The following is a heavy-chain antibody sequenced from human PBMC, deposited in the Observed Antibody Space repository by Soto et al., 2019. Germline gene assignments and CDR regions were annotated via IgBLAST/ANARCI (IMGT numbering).Heavy chain of an antibody. CDR3: ARDDYGGNCYLGMDV. Sequence: PSETLSLTCTVSGGSISSYYWSWIRQPPGKGLEWIGYIYYSGSTNYNPSLKSRVTISVDTSKNQFSLKLSSVTAADTAGYYCARDDYGGNCYLGMDVWGEGTTVTVSS. V-gene: IGHV4-59*01. J-gene: IGHJ6*04. D-gene: IGHD4-17*01. CDR1: GGSISSYY. CDR2: IYYSGST.